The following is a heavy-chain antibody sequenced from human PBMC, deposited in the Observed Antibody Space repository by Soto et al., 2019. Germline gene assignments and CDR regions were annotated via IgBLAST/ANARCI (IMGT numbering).Heavy chain of an antibody. Sequence: QVQLVQSGAEVKKPGASVKVSCKASGYTFTSYGISWVRQAPGQGLEWMGWINAYNGHTEYSQKLQGRVTMTTDTAPSTGYMELRSLRSDDTAVDYCARGVGWGPVDYWGQGTLVSVSS. CDR2: INAYNGHT. CDR1: GYTFTSYG. V-gene: IGHV1-18*01. J-gene: IGHJ4*02. D-gene: IGHD3-16*01. CDR3: ARGVGWGPVDY.